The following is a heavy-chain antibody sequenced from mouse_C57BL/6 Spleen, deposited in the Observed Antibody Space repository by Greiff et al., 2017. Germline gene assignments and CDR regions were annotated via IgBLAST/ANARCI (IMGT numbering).Heavy chain of an antibody. Sequence: QVQLQQPGAELVRPGTSVKLSCKASGYTFTSYWMHWVKQRPGQGLEWIGVIDPSDSYTNYNQKFKGKATLTVDTSSSTAYMQLSSLTSEDSAVYYCARGGVTTRRNAMDYWGQGTSVTVSS. V-gene: IGHV1-59*01. D-gene: IGHD2-5*01. J-gene: IGHJ4*01. CDR1: GYTFTSYW. CDR3: ARGGVTTRRNAMDY. CDR2: IDPSDSYT.